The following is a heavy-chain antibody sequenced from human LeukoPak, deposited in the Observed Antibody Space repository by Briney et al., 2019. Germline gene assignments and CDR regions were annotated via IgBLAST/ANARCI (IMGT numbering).Heavy chain of an antibody. D-gene: IGHD2-2*01. CDR3: ARHGCSSTSCYDDYYYYMDV. V-gene: IGHV5-51*01. CDR2: IYPGDSDT. CDR1: GYRFTYHF. J-gene: IGHJ6*03. Sequence: GESLKISCKGSGYRFTYHFIAWVRQMPGKGLEWVGIIYPGDSDTRYSPSFQGQVTISADKSISTAYLQWSSLKASDTAMYYCARHGCSSTSCYDDYYYYMDVWGKGTTVTVSS.